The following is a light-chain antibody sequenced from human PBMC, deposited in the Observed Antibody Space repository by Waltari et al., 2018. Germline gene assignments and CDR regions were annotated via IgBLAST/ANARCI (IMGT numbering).Light chain of an antibody. V-gene: IGLV1-40*01. Sequence: QPLLTPPPSVSGAPGQTVPAPCTGLTSNSGSVYGAHWYQWLPGTAPKLLFYKDESRLSGVPDRFSGALCGTSASLAISGLQAEDEAIYYCQSYDNSVSGRVFGGGTKVTVV. CDR2: KDE. J-gene: IGLJ3*02. CDR3: QSYDNSVSGRV. CDR1: TSNSGSVYG.